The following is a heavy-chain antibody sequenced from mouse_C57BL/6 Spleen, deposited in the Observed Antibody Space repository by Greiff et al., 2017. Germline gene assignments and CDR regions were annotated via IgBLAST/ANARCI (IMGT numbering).Heavy chain of an antibody. CDR3: ARDYDGRFAY. Sequence: QVQLQQSGAELVKPGASVKISCKASGYAFSSYWMNWVKQRPGKGLAWIGQIFPGDGDTNYNGKFKGKATLTADKSSSTAYMQLSSLTSEDSAVYFCARDYDGRFAYWGQGTLVTVSA. CDR2: IFPGDGDT. CDR1: GYAFSSYW. D-gene: IGHD2-4*01. V-gene: IGHV1-80*01. J-gene: IGHJ3*01.